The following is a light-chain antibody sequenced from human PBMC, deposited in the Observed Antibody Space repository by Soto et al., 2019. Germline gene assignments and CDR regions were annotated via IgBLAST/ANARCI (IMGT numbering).Light chain of an antibody. CDR3: SSYTSSIPYV. Sequence: QSVLTQPASVSGSPGQSITISCTGTSSDVGGYNYVSWYQQHPGKAPKLVIYEVSNRPSGVSNRFSGSKSGNTASLTISGLQAEDEADYYCSSYTSSIPYVFGTGTKVTVL. V-gene: IGLV2-14*01. CDR2: EVS. J-gene: IGLJ1*01. CDR1: SSDVGGYNY.